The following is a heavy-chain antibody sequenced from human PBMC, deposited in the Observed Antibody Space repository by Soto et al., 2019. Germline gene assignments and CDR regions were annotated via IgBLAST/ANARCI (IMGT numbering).Heavy chain of an antibody. V-gene: IGHV4-30-2*01. CDR1: GGYISGGYSS. J-gene: IGHJ3*02. Sequence: QLHLRESGSGLVKPSQTLSLTCAFSGGYISGGYSSWSWFRRPPGKGLGWIGLIYNSGSTYYNSSLKSRVTLTVDRSKYHFFLNLTSLTAADTAVYYCATYRKFFQIWGQGTKVTVSS. CDR2: IYNSGST. CDR3: ATYRKFFQI.